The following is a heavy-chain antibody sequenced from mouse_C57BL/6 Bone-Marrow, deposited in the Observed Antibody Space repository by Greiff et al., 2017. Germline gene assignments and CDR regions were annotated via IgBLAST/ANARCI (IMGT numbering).Heavy chain of an antibody. J-gene: IGHJ1*03. Sequence: VQLQQSGPELVKPGASVKMSCKASGYTFTDYNMHWVKQSHGKSLEWIGYINPNNGGTSYNQKFKGKATLTVNKSSSTAYMELRSLTSEDSAVYYCEVITTVVATDWYFDVWGTGTTVTVSS. CDR1: GYTFTDYN. CDR3: EVITTVVATDWYFDV. D-gene: IGHD1-1*01. CDR2: INPNNGGT. V-gene: IGHV1-22*01.